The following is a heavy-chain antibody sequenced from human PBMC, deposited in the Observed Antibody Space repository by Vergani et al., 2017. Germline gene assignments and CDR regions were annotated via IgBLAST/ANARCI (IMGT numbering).Heavy chain of an antibody. J-gene: IGHJ1*01. D-gene: IGHD1-26*01. V-gene: IGHV3-48*03. CDR2: ISSSGSTI. Sequence: EVQLVESGGGLVQPGGSLRLSCAASGLTFSSYEMNWVRQAPGKGLGWVSYISSSGSTIYYADSVKGRFTISRDNAKNSLYLQMNSLRAEDTAVYYCAKGARAVGATIGFQHWGQGTLVTVSS. CDR1: GLTFSSYE. CDR3: AKGARAVGATIGFQH.